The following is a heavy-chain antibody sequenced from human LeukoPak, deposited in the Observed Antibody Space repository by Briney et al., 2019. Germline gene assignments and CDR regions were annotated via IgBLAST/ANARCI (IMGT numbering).Heavy chain of an antibody. CDR3: ARGPTISETGYFDY. J-gene: IGHJ4*02. Sequence: SETLSLTCAVYGESFSAYYWSWIRQSPGKGLEWIAEINHRGDTNYNPSVKSRVSISVDTSKNQFSLKVTSLTAADTAVYNCARGPTISETGYFDYWGQGTLVTVSS. CDR2: INHRGDT. D-gene: IGHD1-1*01. V-gene: IGHV4-34*01. CDR1: GESFSAYY.